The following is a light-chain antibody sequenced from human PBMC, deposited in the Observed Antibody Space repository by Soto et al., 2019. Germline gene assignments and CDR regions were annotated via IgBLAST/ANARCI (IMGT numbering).Light chain of an antibody. CDR2: NVY. CDR3: NSYTSSSTLV. V-gene: IGLV2-14*03. Sequence: QSALTQPASVSGSPGQSITICCTGTSSDVGGYNFVSWYQQHPGKAPKLMLYNVYDRPSGISHRFSGSRSGNTASLTISGIQAEDEAHYYCNSYTSSSTLVFGGGTKLTVL. CDR1: SSDVGGYNF. J-gene: IGLJ2*01.